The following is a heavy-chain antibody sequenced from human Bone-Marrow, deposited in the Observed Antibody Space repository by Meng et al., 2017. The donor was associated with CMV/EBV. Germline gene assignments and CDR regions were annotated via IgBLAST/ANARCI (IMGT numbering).Heavy chain of an antibody. Sequence: SEILSLTCTVSGGSISSSSYYWGWIRQPPGKGLEWIGSIYYSGSTYYNPSLKSRVTISVDTSKNQFSLKLSSVTAADTAVYYCARIYYYYGMDVWGQGTTVTVSS. CDR1: GGSISSSSYY. J-gene: IGHJ6*02. CDR2: IYYSGST. V-gene: IGHV4-39*01. CDR3: ARIYYYYGMDV.